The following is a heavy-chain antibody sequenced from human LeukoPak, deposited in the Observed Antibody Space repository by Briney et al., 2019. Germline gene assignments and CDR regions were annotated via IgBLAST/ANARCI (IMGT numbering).Heavy chain of an antibody. V-gene: IGHV1-46*01. CDR2: INPSGGST. J-gene: IGHJ6*02. CDR3: ARAWSGYQSLPNYYYGMDV. CDR1: GYTFTSYY. D-gene: IGHD3-3*01. Sequence: GASVKVSCKASGYTFTSYYMHWVRQAPGQGLEWMGIINPSGGSTSYAQKFQGRVTMTRDTSTSTVYMELSSLRSEDTAVYYRARAWSGYQSLPNYYYGMDVWGQGTTVTVSS.